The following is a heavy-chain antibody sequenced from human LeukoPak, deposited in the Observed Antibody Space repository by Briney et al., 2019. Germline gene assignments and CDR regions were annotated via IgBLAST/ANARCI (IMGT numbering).Heavy chain of an antibody. CDR1: GFTFSSYS. CDR3: AKDPGAHYYGSGSYRRGSYFDY. D-gene: IGHD3-10*01. J-gene: IGHJ4*02. CDR2: IRYDGSNK. V-gene: IGHV3-30*02. Sequence: GGSLRPSCAASGFTFSSYSMNWVRQAPGKGLEWVAFIRYDGSNKYYADSVKGRFTISRDNSKNTLYLQMNSLRAEDTAVYYCAKDPGAHYYGSGSYRRGSYFDYWGQGTLVTVSS.